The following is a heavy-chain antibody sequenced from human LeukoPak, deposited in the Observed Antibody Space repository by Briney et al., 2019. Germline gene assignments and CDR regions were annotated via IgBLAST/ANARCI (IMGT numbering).Heavy chain of an antibody. J-gene: IGHJ6*03. Sequence: PGGSLRLSCSASGFTLSGAASTWVRQAPGKGLEWVSTITRPGSSTYYSDSVKGRFTISRDNSKNTLYLQLNSLRLEDTAVYYCARAWQYSSSSYYYYYMDVWGKGTTVTVSS. D-gene: IGHD6-6*01. V-gene: IGHV3-23*01. CDR2: ITRPGSST. CDR3: ARAWQYSSSSYYYYYMDV. CDR1: GFTLSGAA.